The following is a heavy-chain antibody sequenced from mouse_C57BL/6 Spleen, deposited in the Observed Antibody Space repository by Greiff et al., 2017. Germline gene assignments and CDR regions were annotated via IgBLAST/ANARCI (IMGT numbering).Heavy chain of an antibody. J-gene: IGHJ3*01. CDR3: ARFVRWSWFAY. CDR1: GYTFTSYW. CDR2: IDPSDSYT. V-gene: IGHV1-69*01. Sequence: QVQLQQPGAELVMPGASVKLSCKASGYTFTSYWMHWVKQRPGQGLEWIGEIDPSDSYTNYNQKFKGKSTLTVDKSSSTAYMQLSSLTSEDSAVXYCARFVRWSWFAYWGQGTLVTVSA. D-gene: IGHD1-1*01.